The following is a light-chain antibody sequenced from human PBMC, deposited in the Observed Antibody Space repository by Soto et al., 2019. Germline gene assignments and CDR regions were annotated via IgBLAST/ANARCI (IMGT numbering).Light chain of an antibody. Sequence: MTQSPLSLPVTPGEPASISCRSSQSLLHSNGYNYLNWYQQKKGKAPKILIYAASSLQSGVPSRFSGSGSGTDFTLTISSLQPEDFETYYCQQSYSTPPTFGQGTRLEIK. J-gene: IGKJ5*01. CDR1: QSLLHSNGYNY. CDR2: AAS. V-gene: IGKV1-39*01. CDR3: QQSYSTPPT.